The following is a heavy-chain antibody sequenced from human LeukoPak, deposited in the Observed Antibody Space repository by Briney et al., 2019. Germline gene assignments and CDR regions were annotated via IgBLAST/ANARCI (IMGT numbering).Heavy chain of an antibody. CDR1: GGSISSYF. V-gene: IGHV4-59*08. CDR2: ISYSGGT. J-gene: IGHJ3*02. CDR3: ATHPSRAATGLGAFDI. D-gene: IGHD6-13*01. Sequence: SETLSLTCTVSGGSISSYFWSCIRRPPGRGLEWSAFISYSGGTLYNPSLQSRVTISLATSTSQFSLELTSVTAAATALYFCATHPSRAATGLGAFDIWGQGTMVTVSS.